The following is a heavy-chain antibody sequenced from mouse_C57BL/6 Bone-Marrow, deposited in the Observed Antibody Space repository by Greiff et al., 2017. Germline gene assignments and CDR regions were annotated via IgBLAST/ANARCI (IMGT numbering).Heavy chain of an antibody. CDR2: IDPENGDT. V-gene: IGHV14-4*01. CDR3: TSCLDCAMDY. CDR1: GFNFKDDC. Sequence: EVQLQQSGAELVRPGASVKLSCTASGFNFKDDCMHWVKQRPEQGLEWIGWIDPENGDTDYASKFQGKATITADTSSNTDYLQLSSLTSEDTAVYYCTSCLDCAMDYWGQGTSVTVSS. J-gene: IGHJ4*01.